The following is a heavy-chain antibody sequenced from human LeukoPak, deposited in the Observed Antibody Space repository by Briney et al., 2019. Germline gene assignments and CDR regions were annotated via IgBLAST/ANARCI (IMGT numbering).Heavy chain of an antibody. CDR2: IYSGGGT. Sequence: PGGSLRLSCAASGFTVSSYYMTWVRQAPGKGLEWVSVIYSGGGTYYADSVKGRFTISRDNSKNTLHLQMNSLRAEDTAMYYCARGAVAGTYKDNGMDVWGQGTTITVSS. D-gene: IGHD6-19*01. CDR1: GFTVSSYY. V-gene: IGHV3-53*01. CDR3: ARGAVAGTYKDNGMDV. J-gene: IGHJ6*02.